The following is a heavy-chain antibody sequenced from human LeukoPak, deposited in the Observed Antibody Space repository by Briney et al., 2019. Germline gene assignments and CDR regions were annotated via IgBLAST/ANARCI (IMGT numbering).Heavy chain of an antibody. CDR1: GGSFSGYY. D-gene: IGHD6-13*01. V-gene: IGHV4-34*01. CDR2: INHSGST. CDR3: ARGGRGAAAGFDY. J-gene: IGHJ4*02. Sequence: SETLSLTCAVYGGSFSGYYWSWIRQPPGKGLEWIGEINHSGSTNYNPSLKSRVTISVDTSKKQFSLKLSSVTAADTAVYYCARGGRGAAAGFDYWGQGTLVTVSS.